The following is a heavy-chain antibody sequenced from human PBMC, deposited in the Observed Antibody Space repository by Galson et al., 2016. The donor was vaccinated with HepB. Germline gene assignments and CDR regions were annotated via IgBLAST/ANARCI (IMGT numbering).Heavy chain of an antibody. D-gene: IGHD5-24*01. CDR1: GGTFSAYT. CDR3: ARGHYRDGYNFDY. Sequence: SGGTFSAYTINWVRQAPGQGLEWMGGIIPIFGTANYAQKFQGRVTITADESTSTAYMELSSLRSEDTAVYYCARGHYRDGYNFDYWGQGTLVTVSS. V-gene: IGHV1-69*01. CDR2: IIPIFGTA. J-gene: IGHJ4*02.